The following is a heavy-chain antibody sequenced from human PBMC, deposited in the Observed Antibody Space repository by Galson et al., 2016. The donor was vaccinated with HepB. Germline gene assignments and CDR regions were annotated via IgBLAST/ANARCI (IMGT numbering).Heavy chain of an antibody. CDR2: ISPDGSKI. V-gene: IGHV3-30*18. CDR3: AKVFRQYSYGYSGWYFER. Sequence: SLRLSCAASGFIFNNFGMHWVRQAPGKGLEWVAVISPDGSKIYYADSVKGRFTISRDNSKSTLFLQMNSLRADDTAMYYCAKVFRQYSYGYSGWYFERWGRCTLVTGSS. CDR1: GFIFNNFG. J-gene: IGHJ2*01. D-gene: IGHD5-18*01.